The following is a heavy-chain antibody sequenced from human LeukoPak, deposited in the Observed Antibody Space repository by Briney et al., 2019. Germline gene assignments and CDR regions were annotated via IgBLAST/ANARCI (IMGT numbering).Heavy chain of an antibody. V-gene: IGHV3-23*01. CDR2: ISYTGDST. D-gene: IGHD2-21*01. CDR1: GVTFSKYA. Sequence: PGGSLRLSCAVSGVTFSKYAMSWFRQAPGKGLGWVSGISYTGDSTYYADSVKGRFTISRDNFKNMLYLQMNSLRAEDTAIYFCAKLLGTIYPLWGMDVWGQGTTVTVSS. J-gene: IGHJ6*02. CDR3: AKLLGTIYPLWGMDV.